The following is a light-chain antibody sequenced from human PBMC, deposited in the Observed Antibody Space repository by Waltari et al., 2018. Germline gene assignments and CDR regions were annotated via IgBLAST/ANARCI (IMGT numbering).Light chain of an antibody. CDR1: QGISNY. J-gene: IGKJ1*01. CDR3: QNYNSALRT. Sequence: DIQMTQSPSSLSASVGERVNITCRASQGISNYLAWYQQKPGKVPKFLIYAAAALELGVPSRFSGSGSGTHFTLTISSLQPEDAATYYCQNYNSALRTFGQGTKVEIK. V-gene: IGKV1-27*01. CDR2: AAA.